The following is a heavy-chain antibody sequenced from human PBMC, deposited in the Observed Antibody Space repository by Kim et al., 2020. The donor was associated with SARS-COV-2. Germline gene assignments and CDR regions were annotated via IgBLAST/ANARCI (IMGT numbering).Heavy chain of an antibody. CDR3: AKDVVAGRLNDGFDI. V-gene: IGHV3-23*01. CDR1: GFTFSSYA. D-gene: IGHD6-19*01. Sequence: GGSLRLSCAVSGFTFSSYAMSWVRQAPGKGLEWVSGISISGGSTYYADSVKGRFTISRDNSKNTLCLQMNSLRAEDTAVYYCAKDVVAGRLNDGFDIWRQGTVVTVSS. CDR2: ISISGGST. J-gene: IGHJ3*02.